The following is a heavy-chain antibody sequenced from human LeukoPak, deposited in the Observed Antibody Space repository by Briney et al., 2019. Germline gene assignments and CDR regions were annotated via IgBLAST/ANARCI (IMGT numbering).Heavy chain of an antibody. CDR2: IYYSGST. D-gene: IGHD3-22*01. CDR3: ARGLGGYDSSGYYYSNWFDP. V-gene: IGHV4-39*07. CDR1: GGSISSSSYY. Sequence: SETLSLTCTVSGGSISSSSYYWGWIRQPPGKGLEWIGSIYYSGSTYYNPSLKSRVTISVDTSKNQFSLKLSSVTAADTAVYYCARGLGGYDSSGYYYSNWFDPWGQGTLVTVSS. J-gene: IGHJ5*02.